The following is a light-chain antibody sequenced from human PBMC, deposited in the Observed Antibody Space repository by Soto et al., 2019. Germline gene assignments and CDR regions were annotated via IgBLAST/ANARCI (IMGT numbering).Light chain of an antibody. CDR1: SSDVGGYNY. V-gene: IGLV2-14*01. J-gene: IGLJ2*01. CDR2: DVS. Sequence: QSVLTQPASVSGSPGQSITISCTGTSSDVGGYNYVSWYQQHPGKAPKLMIYDVSNRPSGVSNRFSGSKSGNTASLTISGLQAEDEANYYCSSYTSSITPSVFVGGTKATVL. CDR3: SSYTSSITPSV.